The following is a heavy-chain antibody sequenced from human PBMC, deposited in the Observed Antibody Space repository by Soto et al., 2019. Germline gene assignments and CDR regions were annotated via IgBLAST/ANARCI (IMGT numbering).Heavy chain of an antibody. V-gene: IGHV5-51*01. D-gene: IGHD3-3*01. J-gene: IGHJ4*02. Sequence: LGESLKISCKGSGYNFAGYWIAWVRQMPGKGLELMGIIYPSDSDTRYRPSFKGQVTISADKSISSPYLQWSSLRASDTAMYYCARGGVSTRPFDYWGQGTPVTVSS. CDR2: IYPSDSDT. CDR3: ARGGVSTRPFDY. CDR1: GYNFAGYW.